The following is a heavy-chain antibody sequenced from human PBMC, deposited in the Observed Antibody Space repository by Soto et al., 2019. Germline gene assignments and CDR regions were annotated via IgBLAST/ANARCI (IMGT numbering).Heavy chain of an antibody. V-gene: IGHV3-48*01. CDR2: ISSSSSTI. J-gene: IGHJ4*02. D-gene: IGHD3-10*01. CDR3: ARDAGSWGY. CDR1: GFTFSDYS. Sequence: GSLRLSCAASGFTFSDYSMDWVRQAPGKGLEWVSYISSSSSTIYYADSVKGRFTISRDNAKNSLYLQMNSLRGEDTAVYYCARDAGSWGYWGQGTLVTVSS.